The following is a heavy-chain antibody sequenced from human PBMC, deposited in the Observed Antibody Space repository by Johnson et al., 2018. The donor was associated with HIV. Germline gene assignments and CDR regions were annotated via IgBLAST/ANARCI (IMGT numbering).Heavy chain of an antibody. J-gene: IGHJ3*02. CDR3: ARGGSYLTLDDAFDI. Sequence: QVQLVESGGGLVQPGGSLRLSCAASGFTFSDYYMNWIRQAPGEGLDWVSYISSSGSTIYYADSVKGRFTISRDNAKNSLYLQMNSLRAEDTAVYYCARGGSYLTLDDAFDIWGQGTMVTVSS. D-gene: IGHD1-26*01. V-gene: IGHV3-11*04. CDR1: GFTFSDYY. CDR2: ISSSGSTI.